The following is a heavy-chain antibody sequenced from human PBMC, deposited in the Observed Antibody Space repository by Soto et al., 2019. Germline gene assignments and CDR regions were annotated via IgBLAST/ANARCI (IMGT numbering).Heavy chain of an antibody. CDR2: IFYSGST. CDR1: GGSIRSYY. J-gene: IGHJ4*02. D-gene: IGHD5-18*01. V-gene: IGHV4-59*01. Sequence: SETLSLTCTVSGGSIRSYYWTWIRQPPGKGLEWLGYIFYSGSTFYNPSLKSRATISIHTSKSQFSLQLTSVTAADTAVYYCARGAADTAMVDSWGQGTLVTVSS. CDR3: ARGAADTAMVDS.